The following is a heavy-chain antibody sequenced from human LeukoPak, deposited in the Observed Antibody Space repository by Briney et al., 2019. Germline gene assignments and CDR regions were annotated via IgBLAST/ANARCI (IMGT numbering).Heavy chain of an antibody. V-gene: IGHV3-23*01. J-gene: IGHJ6*03. CDR2: ISGSGIDT. CDR1: GFTFSSYA. CDR3: AKSLWSPYHYYYMDV. Sequence: GGSLRLSCAASGFTFSSYAMGWVRQAPGKGLEWVSGISGSGIDTYYADSVKGRFTISSDISKKMLFLQMNSLRAEDTAVYYCAKSLWSPYHYYYMDVWGKGTTVTVSS. D-gene: IGHD3-16*01.